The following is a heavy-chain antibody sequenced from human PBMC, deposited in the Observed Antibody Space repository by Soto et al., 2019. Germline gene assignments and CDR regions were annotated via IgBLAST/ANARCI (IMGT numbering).Heavy chain of an antibody. CDR3: AAAKYSSSWYQGENWFDP. CDR2: IYYSGST. V-gene: IGHV4-31*03. CDR1: GGSISSGGYY. D-gene: IGHD6-13*01. J-gene: IGHJ5*02. Sequence: SETLSLTCTVSGGSISSGGYYWSWIRQHPGKGLEWIGYIYYSGSTCYNPSLKSRVTISVDTSKNQLSLKLSSVTAADTAVYYCAAAKYSSSWYQGENWFDPWGQGTLVTI.